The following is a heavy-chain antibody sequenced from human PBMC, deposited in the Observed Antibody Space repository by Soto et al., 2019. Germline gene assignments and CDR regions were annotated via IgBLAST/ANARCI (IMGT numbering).Heavy chain of an antibody. CDR2: IYYSGST. CDR3: ARGEESDFWSGYPAYYYGMDV. D-gene: IGHD3-3*01. J-gene: IGHJ6*02. V-gene: IGHV4-31*03. Sequence: QVQLQESGPGLVKPSQTLSLTCTVSGGSISSGGYYWSWIRQHPGKGLEWIGYIYYSGSTYYNPSRKSRFTISVDTSKNQFSLKLSPVTAADTAVYYCARGEESDFWSGYPAYYYGMDVWGQGTTVTVSS. CDR1: GGSISSGGYY.